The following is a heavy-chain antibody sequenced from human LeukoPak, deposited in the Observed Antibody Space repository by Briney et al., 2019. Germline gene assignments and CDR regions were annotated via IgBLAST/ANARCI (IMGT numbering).Heavy chain of an antibody. CDR3: ARLGGYYPYYFDC. Sequence: SETLSLTCTVSGGSISSSSYYWGGIRQPPGKGLEWIGSIYYSGSTYYNPSLKSRVTISVDTSKNQFSLKLSSVTAADTAVYYCARLGGYYPYYFDCWGQGTLVTVSS. D-gene: IGHD3-3*01. CDR2: IYYSGST. CDR1: GGSISSSSYY. J-gene: IGHJ4*02. V-gene: IGHV4-39*01.